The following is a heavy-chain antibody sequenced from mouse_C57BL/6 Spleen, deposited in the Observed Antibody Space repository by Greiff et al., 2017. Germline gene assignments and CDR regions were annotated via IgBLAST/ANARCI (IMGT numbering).Heavy chain of an antibody. J-gene: IGHJ1*03. CDR2: IRNKAINHAT. CDR3: TERRGDYGSGYFGV. Sequence: EVKLEESGGGLVQPGGSMKLSCAASGFTFSDAWMDWVRQSPEKGLEWVAEIRNKAINHATYYAESVKGRFTISREDSKSRVYLQMNSLRAEDTGIYYGTERRGDYGSGYFGVWGTGTTVTVS. CDR1: GFTFSDAW. D-gene: IGHD1-1*01. V-gene: IGHV6-6*01.